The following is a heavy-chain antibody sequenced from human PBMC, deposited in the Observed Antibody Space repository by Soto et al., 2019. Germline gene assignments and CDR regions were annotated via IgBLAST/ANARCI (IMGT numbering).Heavy chain of an antibody. CDR1: GGSISSYY. Sequence: SETLSLSSTVSGGSISSYYGSWIRQPPGKGLEWIGYISYSGNPKYNPSLKSRITISVDTSKNQFSLNLSSVTAADTAVYYCARLASQVRELLGSPRFDPWGQGTLVTVS. V-gene: IGHV4-59*08. D-gene: IGHD1-26*01. CDR2: ISYSGNP. CDR3: ARLASQVRELLGSPRFDP. J-gene: IGHJ5*02.